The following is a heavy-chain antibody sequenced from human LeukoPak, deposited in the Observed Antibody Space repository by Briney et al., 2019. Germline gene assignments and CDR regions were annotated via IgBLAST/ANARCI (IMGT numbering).Heavy chain of an antibody. V-gene: IGHV3-33*01. Sequence: PGGSLRLSCAASGFTFSSYGMHWVRQAPGKGLEWVAVIWYDGSNKYYADSEKGRFTISRDNSKNTLYLQMNSLRAEDTAVYYCARAQNRRNDPLDYWGQGTLVTVSS. D-gene: IGHD1-1*01. CDR2: IWYDGSNK. J-gene: IGHJ4*02. CDR1: GFTFSSYG. CDR3: ARAQNRRNDPLDY.